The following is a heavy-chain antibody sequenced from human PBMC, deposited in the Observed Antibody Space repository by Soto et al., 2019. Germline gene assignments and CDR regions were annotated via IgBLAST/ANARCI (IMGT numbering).Heavy chain of an antibody. CDR3: AKTILDIVVVPAALDY. Sequence: GGSLRLSCAASGFTFRNYAMHWVRQAPGKGLECLAVIAYDGSNAFYRDSVKGRFTISRDNSKNTLYLQMNSLRAEDTAVYYCAKTILDIVVVPAALDYWGQGTLVTAPQ. CDR1: GFTFRNYA. D-gene: IGHD2-2*01. J-gene: IGHJ4*02. V-gene: IGHV3-30-3*01. CDR2: IAYDGSNA.